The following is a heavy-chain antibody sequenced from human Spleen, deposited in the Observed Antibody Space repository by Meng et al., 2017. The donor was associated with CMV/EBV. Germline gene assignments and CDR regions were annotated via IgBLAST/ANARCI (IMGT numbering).Heavy chain of an antibody. J-gene: IGHJ4*02. CDR3: ARDRESGGFFYFGY. Sequence: SVQTFSNYDVRWVRQAPGQGLEWMGIINPSGGSATYAQKFKDRVTMTRDTSTTTVYMELSSLRSEDTAVYYCARDRESGGFFYFGYWGQGTLVTVSS. CDR1: VQTFSNYD. CDR2: INPSGGSA. V-gene: IGHV1-46*01. D-gene: IGHD2-15*01.